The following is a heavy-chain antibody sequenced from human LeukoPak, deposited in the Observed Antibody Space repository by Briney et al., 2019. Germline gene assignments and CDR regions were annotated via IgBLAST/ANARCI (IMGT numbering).Heavy chain of an antibody. CDR1: GFSLTTNEVA. J-gene: IGHJ4*02. V-gene: IGHV2-5*02. Sequence: SGPTLVKPSQTLTLTCTFSGFSLTTNEVAVGWIRQPPGKALEWLALIYWDDEKRYRPSLKDRLTITKDTSKNQVVLTMTNMDPVDTGTYYCAHTRWTRGYFDYWGQGTLVTVSS. D-gene: IGHD5-24*01. CDR3: AHTRWTRGYFDY. CDR2: IYWDDEK.